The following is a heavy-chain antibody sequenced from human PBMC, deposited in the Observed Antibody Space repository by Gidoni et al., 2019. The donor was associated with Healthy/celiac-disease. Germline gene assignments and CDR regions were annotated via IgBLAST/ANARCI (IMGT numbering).Heavy chain of an antibody. D-gene: IGHD6-19*01. V-gene: IGHV4-4*07. Sequence: QVQLQASGPGLVKPSETLSLTCTVSGGSISSYYWSWIRQPAGKGLEWIGRIYTSGSTNYNPSLKSRVTMSVDTSKNQFSLKLSSVTAADTAVYYCARYLAVAGTSWFDPWGQGTLVTVSS. CDR3: ARYLAVAGTSWFDP. CDR1: GGSISSYY. J-gene: IGHJ5*02. CDR2: IYTSGST.